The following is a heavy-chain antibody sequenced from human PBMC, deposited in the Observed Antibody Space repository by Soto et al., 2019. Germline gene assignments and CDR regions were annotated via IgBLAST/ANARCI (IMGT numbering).Heavy chain of an antibody. CDR3: AREMTTVTTFDY. V-gene: IGHV1-8*01. CDR2: MNPNSGNT. D-gene: IGHD4-17*01. CDR1: GYTFTSYD. Sequence: ASVKVSCKASGYTFTSYDINWVRQATGQGLEWMGWMNPNSGNTGYAQKFQGRVTMTRNTSISTAYMELSSLRSEDTAVYYCAREMTTVTTFDYWGQGTLVTVSS. J-gene: IGHJ4*02.